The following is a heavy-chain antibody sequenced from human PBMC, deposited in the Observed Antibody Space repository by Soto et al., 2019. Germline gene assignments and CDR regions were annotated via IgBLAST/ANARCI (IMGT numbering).Heavy chain of an antibody. CDR3: ARVGSIAAAGTPDY. V-gene: IGHV3-11*01. CDR1: GFTFSDYY. Sequence: GGSLRLSCAASGFTFSDYYTSWFRQAPGKGLEWVSYISGSGSTKHDADSVRGRFTISRDNTKNSLYLQMNSLRAEDAAVYYCARVGSIAAAGTPDYWGQGTLVTVSS. CDR2: ISGSGSTK. D-gene: IGHD6-13*01. J-gene: IGHJ4*02.